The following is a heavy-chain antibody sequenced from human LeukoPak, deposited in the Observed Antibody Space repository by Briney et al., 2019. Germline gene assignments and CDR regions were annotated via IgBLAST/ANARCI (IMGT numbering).Heavy chain of an antibody. J-gene: IGHJ4*02. Sequence: SETLSLTCTVSGGSISSSSYYWGWIRQPPGKGLEWIGSIYYSGSTYYNPSLKSRLTISVDTSKTHFSLRLSSVTAADTAVYYCARESFNSEVPYYFDYWGQGTLVTVSS. D-gene: IGHD4-23*01. V-gene: IGHV4-39*02. CDR1: GGSISSSSYY. CDR3: ARESFNSEVPYYFDY. CDR2: IYYSGST.